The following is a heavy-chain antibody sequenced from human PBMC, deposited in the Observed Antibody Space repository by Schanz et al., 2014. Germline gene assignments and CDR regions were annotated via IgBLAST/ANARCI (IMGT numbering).Heavy chain of an antibody. V-gene: IGHV3-30*04. Sequence: VQLVESGGGLVQPGGSLRLSCTASGFTFSSYALHWVRQAPGKGLEWVAFVPFDGSQKFYADSVKGRFTISRDNSKNTVYLQMNSLRPGDTAVYYCARESSNDIVLVPGAVFDHWGQRTLVTVSS. CDR1: GFTFSSYA. J-gene: IGHJ4*02. CDR3: ARESSNDIVLVPGAVFDH. CDR2: VPFDGSQK. D-gene: IGHD2-2*01.